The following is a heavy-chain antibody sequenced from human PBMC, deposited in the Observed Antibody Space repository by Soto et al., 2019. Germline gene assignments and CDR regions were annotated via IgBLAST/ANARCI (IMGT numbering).Heavy chain of an antibody. Sequence: GSLRLSCAASGFIFENFGMSWVRQAPGKGLEWISSISGSGFKKYYADSVKGRFTISRDNSKSTVYLELNNLSAEDTAVYHCARNQGVELVPLATVDWFDPWGQGSVVTVSS. CDR1: GFIFENFG. CDR3: ARNQGVELVPLATVDWFDP. D-gene: IGHD1-26*01. J-gene: IGHJ5*02. CDR2: ISGSGFKK. V-gene: IGHV3-23*01.